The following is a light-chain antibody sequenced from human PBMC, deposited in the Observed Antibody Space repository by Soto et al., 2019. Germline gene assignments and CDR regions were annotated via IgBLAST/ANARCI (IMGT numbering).Light chain of an antibody. Sequence: EIVMTQSPATPSVSPGERATLSCRASQSVSINLAWYQQKPGQAPRLLIYGASTRATGFPARFSGSGSGTEFTLTINSLQSEDSAVYYCQQRSNWPPITFGPGTRLEI. CDR3: QQRSNWPPIT. CDR1: QSVSIN. CDR2: GAS. V-gene: IGKV3-15*01. J-gene: IGKJ5*01.